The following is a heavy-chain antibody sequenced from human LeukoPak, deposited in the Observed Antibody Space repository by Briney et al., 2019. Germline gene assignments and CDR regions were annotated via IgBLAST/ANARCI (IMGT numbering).Heavy chain of an antibody. Sequence: GESLKISCKGSGYTFITYWIGWVRQKPGKGLEWMGIIYPRDSDTRYSPSFQGQVTISVDTSIDTAYLQWSSVRASDTAMYYCARLLAAPYYINYWGQGTLVTVSS. CDR3: ARLLAAPYYINY. D-gene: IGHD6-25*01. CDR1: GYTFITYW. CDR2: IYPRDSDT. V-gene: IGHV5-51*01. J-gene: IGHJ4*02.